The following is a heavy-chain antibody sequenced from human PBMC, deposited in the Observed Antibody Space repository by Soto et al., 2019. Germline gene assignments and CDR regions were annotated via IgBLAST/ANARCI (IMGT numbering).Heavy chain of an antibody. Sequence: PSETLSLTCTVSGGSISSSRCHWGWIRQPPGKGLEWIASIKYSGTTFYNPSLQSRVTLSVDTSKNQFSLKLSSVTAADTAVYYCVRHAQWIIRAYWGQGSLVTVSS. D-gene: IGHD5-12*01. CDR1: GGSISSSRCH. J-gene: IGHJ4*02. V-gene: IGHV4-39*01. CDR2: IKYSGTT. CDR3: VRHAQWIIRAY.